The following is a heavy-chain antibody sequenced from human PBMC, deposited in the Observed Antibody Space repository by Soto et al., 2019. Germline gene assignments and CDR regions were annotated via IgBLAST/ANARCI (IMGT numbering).Heavy chain of an antibody. Sequence: QVQLVQSGSESMQPGASVKVSCKGSGYNFNSHSINWLRQAPGQGLEWMGWINPNTGNTTYEQGFTGRFVFSVDTSVSTVYLQIFSLKADDSAVDYCARDRASGSFDYWGQGTLGTVSS. CDR2: INPNTGNT. V-gene: IGHV7-4-1*01. J-gene: IGHJ4*02. CDR1: GYNFNSHS. CDR3: ARDRASGSFDY. D-gene: IGHD1-26*01.